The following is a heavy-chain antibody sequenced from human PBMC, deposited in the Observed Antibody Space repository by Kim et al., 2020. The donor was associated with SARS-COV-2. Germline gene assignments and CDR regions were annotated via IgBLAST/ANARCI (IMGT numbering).Heavy chain of an antibody. CDR3: TRDTVTYYDFWSGANTGYYGMDV. V-gene: IGHV3-49*04. Sequence: GGSLRLSCTASGFTFGDYAMSWVRQAPGKGLEWVGFIRSKAYGGTTEYAASVKGRFTISRDDSKSIAYLQMNSLKTEDTAVYYCTRDTVTYYDFWSGANTGYYGMDVWGQGTTVTVSS. CDR1: GFTFGDYA. J-gene: IGHJ6*02. D-gene: IGHD3-3*01. CDR2: IRSKAYGGTT.